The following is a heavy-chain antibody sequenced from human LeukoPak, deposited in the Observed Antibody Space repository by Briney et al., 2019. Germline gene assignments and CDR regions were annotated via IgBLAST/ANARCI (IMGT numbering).Heavy chain of an antibody. V-gene: IGHV1-69*04. CDR3: AREGITGTTWPYYYYGMDV. J-gene: IGHJ6*02. CDR2: IIPILGIA. Sequence: PSVKVSCKTSGGTFSSYAISWVRQAPGQGLEWMGRIIPILGIANYAQKFQGRVTITADKSTSTAYMELSSLRSEDTAVYYCAREGITGTTWPYYYYGMDVWGQGTTVTVSS. CDR1: GGTFSSYA. D-gene: IGHD1-7*01.